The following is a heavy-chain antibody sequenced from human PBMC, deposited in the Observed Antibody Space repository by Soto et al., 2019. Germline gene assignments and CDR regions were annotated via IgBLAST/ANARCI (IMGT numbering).Heavy chain of an antibody. D-gene: IGHD2-21*01. CDR3: TTDNCGRSPCYLNF. CDR1: GIPFTSTY. Sequence: GGSLRLSCATSGIPFTSTYMNWVRQAPGKGLEWVGRIKSKAVAETTDYSAPVRGRFALSRDDSKNTVSLQMNSLKIEDTAIFYCTTDNCGRSPCYLNFWGQGALVTVSS. V-gene: IGHV3-15*07. J-gene: IGHJ1*01. CDR2: IKSKAVAETT.